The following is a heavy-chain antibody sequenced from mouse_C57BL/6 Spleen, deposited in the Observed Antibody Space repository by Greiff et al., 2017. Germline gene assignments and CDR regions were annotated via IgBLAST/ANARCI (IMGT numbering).Heavy chain of an antibody. CDR1: GYSITSGYY. J-gene: IGHJ3*01. CDR2: ISYDGSN. Sequence: VQLKESGPGLVKPSQSLSLTCSVTGYSITSGYYWNWIRQFPGNKLEWMGYISYDGSNNYNPSLKNRISITRDTSKNQFFLKLNSVTTEDTATYYCAREGGSNPFAYWGQGTLVTVSA. CDR3: AREGGSNPFAY. D-gene: IGHD2-5*01. V-gene: IGHV3-6*01.